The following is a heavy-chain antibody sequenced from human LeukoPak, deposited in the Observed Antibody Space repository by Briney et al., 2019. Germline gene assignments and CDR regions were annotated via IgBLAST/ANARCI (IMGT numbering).Heavy chain of an antibody. Sequence: ASVKVSCKASGYTFTSYYMHWVRQAPGKGLEWMGGFDPEDGETIYAQKFQGRVTMTEDTSTDTAYMELSSLRSEDTAVYYCATRVVVVPAAIRGSFDIWGQGTMVTVSS. CDR3: ATRVVVVPAAIRGSFDI. D-gene: IGHD2-2*01. V-gene: IGHV1-24*01. J-gene: IGHJ3*02. CDR1: GYTFTSYY. CDR2: FDPEDGET.